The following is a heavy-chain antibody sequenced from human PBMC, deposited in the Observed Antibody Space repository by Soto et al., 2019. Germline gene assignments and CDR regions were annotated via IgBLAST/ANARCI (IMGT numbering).Heavy chain of an antibody. CDR2: ISYEGSNK. D-gene: IGHD6-6*01. J-gene: IGHJ4*02. CDR3: ARDTLAARPPPWDFDY. V-gene: IGHV3-30-3*01. Sequence: QVQLVESGGGVVQPGRSLRLSCAASGFTFSSYAMHWVRQAPGKGLEWVAVISYEGSNKYYADSVKGRFTISRDNSKNTLYLQMNSLRAEDTAVYYCARDTLAARPPPWDFDYWGQGTLVTVSS. CDR1: GFTFSSYA.